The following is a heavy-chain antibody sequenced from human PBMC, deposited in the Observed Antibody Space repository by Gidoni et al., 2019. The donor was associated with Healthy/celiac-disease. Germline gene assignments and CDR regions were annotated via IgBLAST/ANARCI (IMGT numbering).Heavy chain of an antibody. V-gene: IGHV3-21*01. CDR1: CFTFRLYS. CDR3: ARDYYYDSSGGEIFDY. CDR2: ISSSSSYI. D-gene: IGHD3-22*01. J-gene: IGHJ4*02. Sequence: EVQLVESGGGLVKLGGSLRRPCAASCFTFRLYSMNWVRQAPGKGMEWVSAISSSSSYIYYADSVKGRFTISRDNAKNSLYLQMNSMRAEDTAVYYCARDYYYDSSGGEIFDYWGQGTLVTVSS.